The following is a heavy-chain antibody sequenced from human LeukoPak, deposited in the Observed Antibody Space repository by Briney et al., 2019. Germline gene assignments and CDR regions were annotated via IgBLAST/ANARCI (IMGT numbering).Heavy chain of an antibody. D-gene: IGHD3-22*01. V-gene: IGHV3-48*02. CDR1: GFTFSSYR. J-gene: IGHJ4*02. CDR2: ISSSSSTI. CDR3: ARRYYYDSSGYHY. Sequence: TGGSLRLSCAASGFTFSSYRMNWVRQAPGKGLEWVSYISSSSSTIYYADSVKGRFTISRDNAKNSLYLQMNSLRDEDTAVYYCARRYYYDSSGYHYWGQGTLVTVSS.